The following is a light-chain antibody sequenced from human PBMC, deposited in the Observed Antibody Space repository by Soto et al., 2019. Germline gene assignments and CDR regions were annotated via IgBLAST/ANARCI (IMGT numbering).Light chain of an antibody. CDR1: QYISTS. CDR2: AAS. J-gene: IGKJ4*01. CDR3: HQTYSAPFT. V-gene: IGKV1-39*01. Sequence: DIPMTQSPSSLSASVGDRVTITCRASQYISTSLNWYQLKPGQAPQLLIYAASTLQSGVPSRVSGGGSGTDFTLTISSLHLEDFATYYCHQTYSAPFTFGGGTTVEVK.